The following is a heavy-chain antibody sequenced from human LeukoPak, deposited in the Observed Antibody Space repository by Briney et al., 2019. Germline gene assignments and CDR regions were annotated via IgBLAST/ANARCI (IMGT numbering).Heavy chain of an antibody. J-gene: IGHJ4*02. CDR2: IYHSGST. Sequence: PSETLSLTCGVSGGSISNTNWWSWVRQPPGKGLEWIGEIYHSGSTNYNPSLKSRVTISVDKSKNQFSLKLSSVTAADTAVYYCARVYCSSTSCYDYWGQGTLVTVSS. CDR1: GGSISNTNW. CDR3: ARVYCSSTSCYDY. V-gene: IGHV4-4*02. D-gene: IGHD2-2*01.